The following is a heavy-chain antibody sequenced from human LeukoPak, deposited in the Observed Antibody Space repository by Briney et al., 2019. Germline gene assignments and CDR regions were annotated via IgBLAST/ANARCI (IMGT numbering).Heavy chain of an antibody. D-gene: IGHD2-2*01. J-gene: IGHJ6*02. CDR2: ISSSSSYI. CDR3: AKDIVVVPAAIGYYYYYGMDV. CDR1: GFTFSSYS. Sequence: PGGSLRLSCAASGFTFSSYSMNWVRQAPGKGLEWVSSISSSSSYIYYADSVKGRFTISRDNAKNSLYLQMNSLRAEDTAVYYCAKDIVVVPAAIGYYYYYGMDVWGQGTTVTVSS. V-gene: IGHV3-21*01.